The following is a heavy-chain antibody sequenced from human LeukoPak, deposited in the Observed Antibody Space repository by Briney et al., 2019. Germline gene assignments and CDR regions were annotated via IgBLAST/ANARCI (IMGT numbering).Heavy chain of an antibody. D-gene: IGHD3-9*01. J-gene: IGHJ4*02. CDR3: ARDHYDILTGYVPIDN. CDR1: GFTFSSYG. V-gene: IGHV3-23*01. Sequence: GGSLRLSCAASGFTFSSYGMSWVRQAPGKGLEWVSAISGSGGNTYYADSVKGRFTISRDNSKNTLHLQMNSLRAEDTAVYYCARDHYDILTGYVPIDNWGQGILVTVSS. CDR2: ISGSGGNT.